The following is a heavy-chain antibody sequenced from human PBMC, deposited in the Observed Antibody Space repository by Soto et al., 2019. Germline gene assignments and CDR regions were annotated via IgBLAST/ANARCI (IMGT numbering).Heavy chain of an antibody. CDR1: GGTFSSYA. Sequence: QVQLVQSGAEVKKPGSSVKVSCKASGGTFSSYAISWVRQAPGQGLEWMGGIIPIFGTANYAQKFQGRVTITADESTITAYMELSSLRSEDTAVYYCASEPYSRSLYRRFGVFDYWGQGTLVTVSS. J-gene: IGHJ4*02. CDR2: IIPIFGTA. CDR3: ASEPYSRSLYRRFGVFDY. V-gene: IGHV1-69*01. D-gene: IGHD6-13*01.